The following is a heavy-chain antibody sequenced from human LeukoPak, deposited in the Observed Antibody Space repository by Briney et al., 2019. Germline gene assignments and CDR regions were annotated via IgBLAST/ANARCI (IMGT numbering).Heavy chain of an antibody. CDR1: GFTFSSYG. CDR3: ASGGLWFGEMSVFDY. J-gene: IGHJ4*02. CDR2: ISYDGSNK. D-gene: IGHD3-10*01. Sequence: PGGSLRLSCAASGFTFSSYGMHWVRQAPGKGLEWVAVISYDGSNKYYADSVKGRFTISRDNSKNTLYLQMNSLRAEDTAVYYCASGGLWFGEMSVFDYWGQGTLVTVSS. V-gene: IGHV3-30*19.